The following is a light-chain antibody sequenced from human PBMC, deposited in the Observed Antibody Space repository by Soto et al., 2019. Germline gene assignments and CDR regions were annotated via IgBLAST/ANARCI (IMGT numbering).Light chain of an antibody. J-gene: IGKJ1*01. CDR1: QSVSSSY. Sequence: EIVLTQSPGTLSLSPGERATLSCRASQSVSSSYFAWYQQTPGQPPRLLIYGASSRATGIPDRFSGSGSGTDFTLTSSRMEPEDFAVYYWQQYRSSQCTFGRGTKVEVK. V-gene: IGKV3-20*01. CDR2: GAS. CDR3: QQYRSSQCT.